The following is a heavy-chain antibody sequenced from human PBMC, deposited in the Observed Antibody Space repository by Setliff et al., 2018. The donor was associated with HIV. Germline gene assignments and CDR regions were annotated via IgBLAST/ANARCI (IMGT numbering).Heavy chain of an antibody. CDR1: GFTDSDTH. CDR3: AKGVKWLDP. J-gene: IGHJ5*02. CDR2: IYSDGRT. Sequence: GGSLRLSCAASGFTDSDTHMTWVRQAPGKGLEWVSFIYSDGRTYYAESVKGRFTISRDDSKNTLYLQMHSLRVEDTAAYYCAKGVKWLDPWGQGIQVTVS. D-gene: IGHD3-16*01. V-gene: IGHV3-53*01.